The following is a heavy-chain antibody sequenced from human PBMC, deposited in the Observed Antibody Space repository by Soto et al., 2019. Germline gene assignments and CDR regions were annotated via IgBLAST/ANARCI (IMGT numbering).Heavy chain of an antibody. CDR3: ARGVLWFGELLLSRYFDY. CDR2: INHSGST. J-gene: IGHJ4*02. D-gene: IGHD3-10*01. V-gene: IGHV4-34*01. CDR1: GGSFSGYY. Sequence: SETLSLTCAVYGGSFSGYYWSWIRQPPGKGLEWIGEINHSGSTNYNPSLKSRVTISVDTSKNQFSLKLSSVTAADTAVYYCARGVLWFGELLLSRYFDYWGQGTLVTVSS.